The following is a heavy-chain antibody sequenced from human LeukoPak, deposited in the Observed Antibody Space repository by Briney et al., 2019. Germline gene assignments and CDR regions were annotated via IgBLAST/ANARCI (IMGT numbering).Heavy chain of an antibody. D-gene: IGHD5-12*01. J-gene: IGHJ4*02. Sequence: PSETLSLTCTVSGGSISSSSYYWGWIRQPPGKGLEWIGNIYYSGSTYYNPSLKSRITISVDTSGNQFSLKLSSVTAADTAVYYCAWLPSYWGQGTQVPVSS. CDR2: IYYSGST. CDR3: AWLPSY. V-gene: IGHV4-39*01. CDR1: GGSISSSSYY.